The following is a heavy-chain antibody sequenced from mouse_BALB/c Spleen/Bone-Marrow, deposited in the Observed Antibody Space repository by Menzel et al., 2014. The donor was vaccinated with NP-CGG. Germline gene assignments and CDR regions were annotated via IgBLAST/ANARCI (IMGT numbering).Heavy chain of an antibody. D-gene: IGHD2-12*01. J-gene: IGHJ4*01. CDR3: ARNLGRVRYPYALDY. V-gene: IGHV2-2*02. Sequence: VKLVESGPGLVQPSQSLSITCTVSGFSLTNYGIHWVRQSPGKGLEWLGVIWSGGNTDYNATFISRLSISKDNSKSQVFFKMNSLQGNDTAVFYCARNLGRVRYPYALDYRGQGTSVTVSS. CDR1: GFSLTNYG. CDR2: IWSGGNT.